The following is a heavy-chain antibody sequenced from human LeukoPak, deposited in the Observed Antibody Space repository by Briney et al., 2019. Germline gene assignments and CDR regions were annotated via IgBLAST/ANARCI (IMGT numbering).Heavy chain of an antibody. D-gene: IGHD6-6*01. V-gene: IGHV3-48*03. J-gene: IGHJ4*02. CDR1: GFSLRSYE. Sequence: GGSLRLSCAASGFSLRSYEMNWVRQAPGKGLEWVSYMSSSGTIYYADSVKGRFTISRDNAKNSLYLQMNSLRAEDTAVYYCAKVGIGVYSSSSARGYWGQGTLVTVSS. CDR2: MSSSGTI. CDR3: AKVGIGVYSSSSARGY.